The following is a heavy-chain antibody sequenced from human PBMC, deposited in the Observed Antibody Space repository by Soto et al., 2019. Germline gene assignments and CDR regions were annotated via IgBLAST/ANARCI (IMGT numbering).Heavy chain of an antibody. V-gene: IGHV1-18*01. CDR3: ARGYDGDLASFDY. J-gene: IGHJ4*02. CDR2: ISGYSGNT. Sequence: QVQLVQSGAEVKKPGASVKVSCKASGYTFTSYGIRWLRQAPVQGLEWMGWISGYSGNTNYAQKLQGRVTMTTDTSTSTAYMERRSLRSEHTAVYYCARGYDGDLASFDYWGQGTLVTVSS. CDR1: GYTFTSYG. D-gene: IGHD4-17*01.